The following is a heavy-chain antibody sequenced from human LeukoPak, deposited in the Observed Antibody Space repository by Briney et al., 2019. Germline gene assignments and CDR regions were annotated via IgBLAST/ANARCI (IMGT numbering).Heavy chain of an antibody. CDR1: GHTFTSYG. J-gene: IGHJ4*02. CDR3: ARDLRSLGTSGWYGGY. V-gene: IGHV1-18*01. Sequence: GASVKVSCKASGHTFTSYGLTWVRQAPGQGLEWMGWINTSNGNTNYAQKFQARATMTTDTSTSTAYMELRSLTSDDTAVYYCARDLRSLGTSGWYGGYWGQGTLVTVSS. D-gene: IGHD6-19*01. CDR2: INTSNGNT.